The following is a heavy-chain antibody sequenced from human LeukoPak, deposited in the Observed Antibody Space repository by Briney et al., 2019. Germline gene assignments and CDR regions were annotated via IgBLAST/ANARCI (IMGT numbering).Heavy chain of an antibody. J-gene: IGHJ4*02. V-gene: IGHV4-30-2*01. CDR3: ARGRGSQGY. CDR1: GGSISSGGYS. D-gene: IGHD1-26*01. CDR2: IYHSGST. Sequence: SQTLSLTCAVSGGSISSGGYSWSWIRQPPGKGLEWIGYIYHSGSTYYNPSLKSRVTTSVDASKNQFSLKLSSVTAADTAVYYCARGRGSQGYWGQGTLVTVSS.